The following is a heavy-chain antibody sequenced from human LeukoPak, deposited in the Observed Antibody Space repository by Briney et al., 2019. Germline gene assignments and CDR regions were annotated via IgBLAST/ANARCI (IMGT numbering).Heavy chain of an antibody. D-gene: IGHD2-21*02. CDR1: GGSFSDYY. CDR3: ARANKDCVGDSCYAPPGY. V-gene: IGHV4-34*01. J-gene: IGHJ4*02. CDR2: INHRGST. Sequence: SETLSLTCAVYGGSFSDYYWSWIRQPPGKGLEWIGEINHRGSTNYSPSLKSRVTISLDTSKRQFSLRLRSVTAADTAVYYCARANKDCVGDSCYAPPGYWGRGTLVTVSS.